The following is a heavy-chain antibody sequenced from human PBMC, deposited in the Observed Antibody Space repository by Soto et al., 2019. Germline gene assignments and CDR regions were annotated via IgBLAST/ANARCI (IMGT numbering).Heavy chain of an antibody. D-gene: IGHD3-10*01. CDR1: GYRFSDYW. V-gene: IGHV5-51*01. Sequence: PGESLKISCKGSGYRFSDYWIAWVRQMPGKGLEWMGIIYPDDSDTRYSPSFQGQVTISADKSISTAYLQWSSLKASDTAMYYCAGGGVRGVITRTRDYYGMDVWGQGTTVTVSS. J-gene: IGHJ6*02. CDR2: IYPDDSDT. CDR3: AGGGVRGVITRTRDYYGMDV.